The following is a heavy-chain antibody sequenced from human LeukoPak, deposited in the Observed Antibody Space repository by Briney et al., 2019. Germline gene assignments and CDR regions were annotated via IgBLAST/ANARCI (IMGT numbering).Heavy chain of an antibody. V-gene: IGHV3-30*18. D-gene: IGHD5-12*01. CDR2: ISYDGSNK. J-gene: IGHJ4*02. Sequence: VGSLRLSCAASGFTFSSYGMHWVRQAPGKGLEWVAVISYDGSNKYYADSVKGRFTISRDNSKNTLYLQMNSLRAEDTAVYYCAKSDDIVATTYDYWGQGTLVTVSS. CDR1: GFTFSSYG. CDR3: AKSDDIVATTYDY.